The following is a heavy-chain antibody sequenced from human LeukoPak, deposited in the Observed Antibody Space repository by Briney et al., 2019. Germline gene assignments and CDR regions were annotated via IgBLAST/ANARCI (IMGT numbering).Heavy chain of an antibody. D-gene: IGHD2-2*01. V-gene: IGHV3-21*01. Sequence: GGSLRLSCAASGFTFSSYSMNWVRQAPGKGLEWVSSISSSSSYIYYADSVKGQFTISRDNAKNSLYLQMNSLRAEDTAVYYCARSRQLLTYYFDYWGQGTLVTVSS. CDR2: ISSSSSYI. CDR1: GFTFSSYS. J-gene: IGHJ4*02. CDR3: ARSRQLLTYYFDY.